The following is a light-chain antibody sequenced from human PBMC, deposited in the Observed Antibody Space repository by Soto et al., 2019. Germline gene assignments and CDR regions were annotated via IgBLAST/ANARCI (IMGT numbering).Light chain of an antibody. V-gene: IGKV3-15*01. CDR1: QSVKSN. J-gene: IGKJ1*01. Sequence: EIVMTQSPATLSVSPGERATLSCRASQSVKSNLAWYQQKPGQAPRLLIYGASTRATGIPARFSGSESGTEFTLTISSLHSEDFAVYYCQHYNNWPPWTFGQGTKVAIK. CDR3: QHYNNWPPWT. CDR2: GAS.